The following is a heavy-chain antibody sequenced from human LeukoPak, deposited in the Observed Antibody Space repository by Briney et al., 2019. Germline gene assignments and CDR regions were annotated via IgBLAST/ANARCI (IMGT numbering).Heavy chain of an antibody. D-gene: IGHD4-23*01. V-gene: IGHV4-30-4*08. CDR1: GGSISSGDYY. CDR3: AGLLTVVDAFDI. Sequence: SQTLSLTCTVSGGSISSGDYYWSWIRQPPGKGLEWIGYIYYSGSTNYNPSLKSRVTISVDTSKNQFSLKLSSVTAADTAVYYCAGLLTVVDAFDIWGQGTMVTVSS. CDR2: IYYSGST. J-gene: IGHJ3*02.